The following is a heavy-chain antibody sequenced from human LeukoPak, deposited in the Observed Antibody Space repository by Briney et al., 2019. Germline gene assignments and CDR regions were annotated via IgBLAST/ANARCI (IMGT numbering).Heavy chain of an antibody. D-gene: IGHD1-7*01. CDR1: GFTFDDYA. CDR2: ISWNSGSI. Sequence: GGSLRLTCAASGFTFDDYAMHWVRQAPGKGLEWVSGISWNSGSIGYADSVKGRFTISRDNAKNSLYLQMNSLRAEDTALYYCAKDAGTSGEFNWFDPWGQGTLVTVSS. CDR3: AKDAGTSGEFNWFDP. J-gene: IGHJ5*02. V-gene: IGHV3-9*01.